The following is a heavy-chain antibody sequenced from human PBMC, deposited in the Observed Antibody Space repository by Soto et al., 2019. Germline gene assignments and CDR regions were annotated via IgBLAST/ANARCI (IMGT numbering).Heavy chain of an antibody. CDR3: ARDYRYPRGYSFSPNYYYSYGMDV. CDR1: GYTFTSYY. Sequence: GASVKVSCKASGYTFTSYYMHWVRQAPGQGLEWMGISNPSGGSTSYAQKFQGRVTMTRDTSTSTVYMELSSLRSEDTAVYYCARDYRYPRGYSFSPNYYYSYGMDVWGQGTTVTVSS. V-gene: IGHV1-46*01. D-gene: IGHD5-18*01. J-gene: IGHJ6*02. CDR2: SNPSGGST.